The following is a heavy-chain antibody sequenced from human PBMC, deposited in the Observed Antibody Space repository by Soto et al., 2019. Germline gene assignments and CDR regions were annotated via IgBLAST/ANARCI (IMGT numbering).Heavy chain of an antibody. J-gene: IGHJ4*02. CDR1: GVSLSSGGFY. CDR3: ARERQLAPGPTRTFRDL. CDR2: MYFTGTT. Sequence: QVQLHESGPGLVKTSETLALTCSVSGVSLSSGGFYWSWIRQTPGKGLEWIGYMYFTGTTYYNPSLRGRLTMPVEMSKNQFSLRLTSVPAADTAVYFCARERQLAPGPTRTFRDLWGQGILLSVSS. V-gene: IGHV4-31*03. D-gene: IGHD1-1*01.